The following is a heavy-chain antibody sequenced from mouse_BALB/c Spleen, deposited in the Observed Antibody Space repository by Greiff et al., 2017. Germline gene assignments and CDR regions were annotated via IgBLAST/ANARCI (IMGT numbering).Heavy chain of an antibody. Sequence: EVQGVESGGGLVQPGGSRKLSCAASGFTFSSFGMHWVRQAPEKGLEWVAYISSGSSTIYYADTVKGRFTISRDNPKNTLFLQMTSLRSEDTAMYYCAKTARATYWFAYWGQGTLVTVSA. CDR2: ISSGSSTI. D-gene: IGHD3-2*01. CDR3: AKTARATYWFAY. CDR1: GFTFSSFG. J-gene: IGHJ3*01. V-gene: IGHV5-17*02.